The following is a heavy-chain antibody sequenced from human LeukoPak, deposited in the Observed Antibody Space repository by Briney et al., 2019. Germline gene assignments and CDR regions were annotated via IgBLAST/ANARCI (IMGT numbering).Heavy chain of an antibody. CDR3: AREAPPTMVRGVISWWFDP. V-gene: IGHV1-3*01. CDR2: INAGNGNT. D-gene: IGHD3-10*01. Sequence: ASVKVSCKASGCTFTSYAMHWVCQAPGQRLEWMGWINAGNGNTKYSQKFQGRVTITRDTSASTAYMELSSLRSEDTAVYYCAREAPPTMVRGVISWWFDPWGQGTLVTVSS. J-gene: IGHJ5*02. CDR1: GCTFTSYA.